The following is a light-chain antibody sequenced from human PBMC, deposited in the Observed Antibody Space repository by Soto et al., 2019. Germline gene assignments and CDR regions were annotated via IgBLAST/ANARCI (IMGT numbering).Light chain of an antibody. V-gene: IGKV3-15*01. CDR3: QQYGTSSWT. Sequence: EIVMTQSPATLSVSPGERATLSCRASHTVSSNLAWYQQKPGQAPRLLIYGASTRATGIPARFSGSGSGTEFTLIIIRLEPEDFAVYYCQQYGTSSWTFGQGTKVDIK. CDR1: HTVSSN. J-gene: IGKJ1*01. CDR2: GAS.